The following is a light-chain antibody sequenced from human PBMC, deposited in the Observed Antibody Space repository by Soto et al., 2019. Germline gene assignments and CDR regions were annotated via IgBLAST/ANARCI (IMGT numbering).Light chain of an antibody. Sequence: DIQITQSPPSLSSALVDRVSITCRASQSISTYLYWYQQKPGKAPKLLIYAASSLQSGVPSRFSGSGSGTDFTLTISSLQPEDFATYHCQQSYSIPITFGQGTRLEI. V-gene: IGKV1-39*01. J-gene: IGKJ5*01. CDR2: AAS. CDR1: QSISTY. CDR3: QQSYSIPIT.